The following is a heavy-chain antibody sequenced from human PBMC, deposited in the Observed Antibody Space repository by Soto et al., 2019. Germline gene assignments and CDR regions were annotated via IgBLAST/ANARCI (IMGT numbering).Heavy chain of an antibody. D-gene: IGHD5-12*01. V-gene: IGHV5-51*01. CDR2: IYPGDSDT. J-gene: IGHJ6*02. Sequence: GESLKISCKGSVYSFTSYWIGWVRQMPGKGLEWMGIIYPGDSDTRYSPSFQGQVTISADKSISTAYLQWSSLKASDTAMYYCARLGQWLRGYYYYYGMDVWGQGTTVTVSS. CDR1: VYSFTSYW. CDR3: ARLGQWLRGYYYYYGMDV.